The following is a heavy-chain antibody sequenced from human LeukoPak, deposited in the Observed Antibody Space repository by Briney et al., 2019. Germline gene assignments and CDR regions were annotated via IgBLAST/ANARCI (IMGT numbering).Heavy chain of an antibody. CDR3: ASGGYCGSTDCYPDWFDP. V-gene: IGHV4-59*01. J-gene: IGHJ5*02. D-gene: IGHD2-2*01. Sequence: SETLSLTCTVSGGSISSYHWSWIRQPPGKGLEWIGYMSYSGSTNYNPSLKSRVTISVDTSKNQFSLKLSSVTAADTAVYFCASGGYCGSTDCYPDWFDPWGQGTLVTVSS. CDR1: GGSISSYH. CDR2: MSYSGST.